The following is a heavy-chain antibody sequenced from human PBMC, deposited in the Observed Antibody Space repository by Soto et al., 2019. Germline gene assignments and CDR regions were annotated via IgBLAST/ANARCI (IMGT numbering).Heavy chain of an antibody. Sequence: QVQLVQSGGEVKKPGASVKVSCKTSGYTFTTYGISWVRQAPGQGLERVGWISAYSGKTHYAQKFQGKVTMTTDTSTNTAYLELRSLRSDDTAVYYCSIDPYLWDHQYWGQGTLVTVSS. CDR3: SIDPYLWDHQY. CDR1: GYTFTTYG. J-gene: IGHJ4*02. D-gene: IGHD1-26*01. V-gene: IGHV1-18*01. CDR2: ISAYSGKT.